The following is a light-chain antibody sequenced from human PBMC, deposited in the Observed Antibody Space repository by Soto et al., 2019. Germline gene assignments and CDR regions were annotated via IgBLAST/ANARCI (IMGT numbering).Light chain of an antibody. Sequence: EIVMTQSPATLSVSPGERATLSCRASQSVSNNLAWYQQKPGQAPRLLIYGASTRATGIPARFRGSGSGTEFTLTISSLQSEDFAVYYCQQYNNWPGTFGQGTKVEIK. J-gene: IGKJ1*01. CDR2: GAS. CDR3: QQYNNWPGT. V-gene: IGKV3-15*01. CDR1: QSVSNN.